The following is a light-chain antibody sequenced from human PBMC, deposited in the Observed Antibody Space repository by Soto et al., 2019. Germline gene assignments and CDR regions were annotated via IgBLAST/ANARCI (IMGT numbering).Light chain of an antibody. Sequence: EVVMTQSPATLSVSPGERAILSCRASQSVGSNLAWYQQRHGQPPRLLIFAASTRATGVPARFSGSGSGTEFTLTISSLQSEDFAIYYCHQYDYWPETFGQGTKVDIK. J-gene: IGKJ1*01. CDR2: AAS. V-gene: IGKV3-15*01. CDR3: HQYDYWPET. CDR1: QSVGSN.